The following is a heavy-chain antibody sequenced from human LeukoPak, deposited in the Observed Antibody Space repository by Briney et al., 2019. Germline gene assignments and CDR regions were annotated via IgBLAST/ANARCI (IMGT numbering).Heavy chain of an antibody. CDR2: INHSGST. Sequence: HPSETLSLTCAVYGGSFSGYYWSWIRQPPGKGLEWIGEINHSGSTNYNPSLKSRVTISVDTSKNQFSLKLSSVTAADTAVYYCARTAKFMKVAGIEYWGQGTLVTVSS. V-gene: IGHV4-34*01. CDR3: ARTAKFMKVAGIEY. CDR1: GGSFSGYY. D-gene: IGHD6-19*01. J-gene: IGHJ4*02.